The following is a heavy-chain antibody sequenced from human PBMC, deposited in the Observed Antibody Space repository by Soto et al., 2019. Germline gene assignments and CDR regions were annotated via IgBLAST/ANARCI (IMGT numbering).Heavy chain of an antibody. CDR2: IRGSGGTT. J-gene: IGHJ6*02. D-gene: IGHD2-21*02. CDR3: AKTIYRGNSLDYYYYGMDV. Sequence: GGSLRLSCAASGFTFSTYAMNWVRQGPEKGLEWVSAIRGSGGTTYYADSVRGRFTISRDNSKNTLYLQMNSLRAEDTAGYDCAKTIYRGNSLDYYYYGMDVWGQGTTVTVSS. V-gene: IGHV3-23*01. CDR1: GFTFSTYA.